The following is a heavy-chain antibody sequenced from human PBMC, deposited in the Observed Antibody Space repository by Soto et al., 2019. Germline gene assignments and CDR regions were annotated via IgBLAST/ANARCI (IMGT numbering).Heavy chain of an antibody. CDR2: IYYSGST. D-gene: IGHD3-10*01. V-gene: IGHV4-61*01. CDR1: GGSVSSGSYY. CDR3: ARTSHQLLWFGEDLSTPPTHFDY. J-gene: IGHJ4*02. Sequence: QVQLQESGPGLVKPSETLSLTCTVSGGSVSSGSYYWSWIRQPPGKGLEWIGYIYYSGSTNYNPSLKSRVTLSVDTSKNQFSLKLSSVTAADTAVYYCARTSHQLLWFGEDLSTPPTHFDYWGQGTLVTVSS.